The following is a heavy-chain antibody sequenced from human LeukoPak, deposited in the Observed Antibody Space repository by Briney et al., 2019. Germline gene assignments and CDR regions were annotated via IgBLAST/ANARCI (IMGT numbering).Heavy chain of an antibody. CDR2: ISSSGSTI. Sequence: GGSLRLSCAASGFTFSSYEMNWVRQAPGKGLEWVSYISSSGSTIYCADSVKGRFTISRGNAKNSLQMNSLRAEDTAVYYYAELGITMIGGVWGKGTTVTISS. V-gene: IGHV3-48*03. J-gene: IGHJ6*04. CDR1: GFTFSSYE. CDR3: AELGITMIGGV. D-gene: IGHD3-10*02.